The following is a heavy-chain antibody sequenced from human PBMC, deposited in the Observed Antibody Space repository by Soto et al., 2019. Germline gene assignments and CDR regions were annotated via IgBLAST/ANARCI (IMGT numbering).Heavy chain of an antibody. CDR3: ASRSVGYYYYGMDV. D-gene: IGHD1-26*01. CDR2: IYYSGST. J-gene: IGHJ6*02. Sequence: NPSETLSLTCTVSGGSISSSSYYWGWIRQPPGKGLEWIGSIYYSGSTYYNPSLKSRVTISVDTSKNQFSLKLSSVTAADTAVYYCASRSVGYYYYGMDVWGQGTTVTVSS. CDR1: GGSISSSSYY. V-gene: IGHV4-39*01.